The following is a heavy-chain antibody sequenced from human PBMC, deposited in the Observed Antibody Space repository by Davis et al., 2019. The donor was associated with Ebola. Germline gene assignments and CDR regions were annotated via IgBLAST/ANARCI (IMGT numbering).Heavy chain of an antibody. J-gene: IGHJ6*04. CDR2: ISYDGSNK. CDR1: GFTFSSYG. CDR3: ARGGTMSMVYYGMDV. V-gene: IGHV3-30*03. Sequence: GESLKISCAASGFTFSSYGMHWVRQAPGKGLEWVAVISYDGSNKYYADSVKGRFTISRDNSKNTLYLQMNSLRAEDTAVYYCARGGTMSMVYYGMDVWGKGTTVTVSS. D-gene: IGHD3-10*02.